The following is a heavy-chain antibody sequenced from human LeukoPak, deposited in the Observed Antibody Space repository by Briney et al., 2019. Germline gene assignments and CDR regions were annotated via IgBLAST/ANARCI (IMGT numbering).Heavy chain of an antibody. V-gene: IGHV3-7*01. CDR1: GFTFTNHW. Sequence: GGSLRLSCAASGFTFTNHWMHWVRQAPGKGLEWVANIKQDGSEKYYVDSVKGRFTISRDNAKNSLYLQMNSLRAEDTAVYYCARVYYYGSGSFDYWGQGTLVTVSS. CDR3: ARVYYYGSGSFDY. CDR2: IKQDGSEK. D-gene: IGHD3-10*01. J-gene: IGHJ4*02.